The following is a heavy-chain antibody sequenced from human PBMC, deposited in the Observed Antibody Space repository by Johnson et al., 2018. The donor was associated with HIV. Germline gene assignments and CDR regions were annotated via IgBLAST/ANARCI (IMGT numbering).Heavy chain of an antibody. CDR1: GFTFSSYG. J-gene: IGHJ3*02. CDR3: AKPRQPSDAFDI. CDR2: IRYDGSNK. V-gene: IGHV3-30*02. Sequence: QVQLVESGGGVVQPGGSLRLSCAASGFTFSSYGMHWVRQAPGKGLEWVAFIRYDGSNKYYADSVKGRFTISIDNSKNTLYLQMNSLRAEDTAVYYCAKPRQPSDAFDIWGQGTMVTVSS. D-gene: IGHD6-13*01.